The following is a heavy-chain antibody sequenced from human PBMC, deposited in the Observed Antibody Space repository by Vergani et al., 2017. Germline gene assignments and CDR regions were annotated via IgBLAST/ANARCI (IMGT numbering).Heavy chain of an antibody. CDR1: GGSISSSSYY. V-gene: IGHV4-39*07. J-gene: IGHJ5*02. D-gene: IGHD3/OR15-3a*01. Sequence: QLQLQESGPGLVKPSETLSLTCTVSGGSISSSSYYWGWIRQPPGKGLEWIGSIYYSGSTYYNPSLKSRVTISVDTSKNQFSLKLSSVTAADTAVYYCAREWTERXFDPWGQGTLVTVSS. CDR2: IYYSGST. CDR3: AREWTERXFDP.